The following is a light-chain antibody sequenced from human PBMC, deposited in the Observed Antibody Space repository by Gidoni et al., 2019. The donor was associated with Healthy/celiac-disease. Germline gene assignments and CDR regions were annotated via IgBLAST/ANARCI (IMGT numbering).Light chain of an antibody. J-gene: IGKJ4*01. Sequence: IVMTQSPLSLPVTPGEPASISCRFSQSLLHSNGYNYLDWYLQKPGQSLQLLIYLGSNRASGVPDRFSGSGSGTDFTLKISRVEAEDVGVYYCMQALQTPTFGGGTKVEIK. CDR3: MQALQTPT. CDR1: QSLLHSNGYNY. V-gene: IGKV2-28*01. CDR2: LGS.